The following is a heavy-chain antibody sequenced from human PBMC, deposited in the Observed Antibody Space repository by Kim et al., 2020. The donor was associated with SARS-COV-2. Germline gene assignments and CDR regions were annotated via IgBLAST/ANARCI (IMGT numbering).Heavy chain of an antibody. CDR3: ARDHSGSGWYHFDY. CDR1: GGSINSYY. D-gene: IGHD6-19*01. J-gene: IGHJ4*02. V-gene: IGHV4-59*01. Sequence: SETLSLTCTVSGGSINSYYWNWIRQPPGKGLEWIGYIYDSGKTNYNSSLKSRVTISVDTSKNQFSLKVTSVTAADTAVYYCARDHSGSGWYHFDYWGQGTLVTVSS. CDR2: IYDSGKT.